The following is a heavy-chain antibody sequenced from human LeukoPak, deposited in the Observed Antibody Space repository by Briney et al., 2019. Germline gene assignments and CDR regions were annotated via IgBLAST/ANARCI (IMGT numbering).Heavy chain of an antibody. CDR1: GGSISSYY. D-gene: IGHD1-1*01. CDR2: ISNSGST. Sequence: SETLSLTCTVSGGSISSYYWSWIWQPPGEGLEWIGYISNSGSTNYNPSLKGRVTISVDTSKNQLSLKLSSVTAADTAVYHCVRLQPNTGEWAFDIWGQGTMVSVSS. V-gene: IGHV4-59*01. CDR3: VRLQPNTGEWAFDI. J-gene: IGHJ3*02.